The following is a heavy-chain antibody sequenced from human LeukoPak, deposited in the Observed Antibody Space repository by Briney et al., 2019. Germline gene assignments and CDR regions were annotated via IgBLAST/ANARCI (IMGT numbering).Heavy chain of an antibody. V-gene: IGHV4-31*03. Sequence: PSETLSLTCTVSGGSISSGDDYWSWIRQHPGKGLEWIGYIYYSGSTSYNPPLKSRVTISVDTSKNQFSLKLSSVTAADTAVYYCARETLEWLLDYWGQGTLVTVSS. CDR3: ARETLEWLLDY. CDR2: IYYSGST. D-gene: IGHD3-3*01. J-gene: IGHJ4*02. CDR1: GGSISSGDDY.